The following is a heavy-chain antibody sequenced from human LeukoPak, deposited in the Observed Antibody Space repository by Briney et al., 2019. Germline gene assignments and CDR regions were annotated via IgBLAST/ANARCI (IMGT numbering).Heavy chain of an antibody. Sequence: SETLSLTCTVSGYSISSGYYWGWIRQPPGKGLEWIGSIYHSGSTYYNPSLKSRVTISVDTSKNQFSLKLSSVTAADTAVYYCAREGGDIVFWGQGTLVTVSS. J-gene: IGHJ4*02. CDR3: AREGGDIVF. D-gene: IGHD5-12*01. CDR1: GYSISSGYY. CDR2: IYHSGST. V-gene: IGHV4-38-2*02.